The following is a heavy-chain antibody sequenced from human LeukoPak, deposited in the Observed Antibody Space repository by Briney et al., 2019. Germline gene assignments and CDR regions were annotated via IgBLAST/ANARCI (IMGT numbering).Heavy chain of an antibody. V-gene: IGHV3-7*01. CDR1: GFTFSSYW. CDR3: AREVPLGDYQYYYYYYMDV. Sequence: GGSLRLSCAASGFTFSSYWMSWVRQAPGKGLEWVANIKQDGSEKYYVDSVKGRFTISRDNAKNSLYLQMNSLRAEDTAVYYCAREVPLGDYQYYYYYYMDVWGKGTTVTVSS. D-gene: IGHD4-17*01. CDR2: IKQDGSEK. J-gene: IGHJ6*03.